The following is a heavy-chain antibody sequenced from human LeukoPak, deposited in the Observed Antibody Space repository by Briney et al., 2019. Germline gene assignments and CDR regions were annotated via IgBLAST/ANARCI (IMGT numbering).Heavy chain of an antibody. CDR3: ARLSHYCDSSGYYLGAYYFDS. J-gene: IGHJ4*02. Sequence: SETLSLTCIISGGSISSSSYYWGWIRQPPGKGLEWIGNIYYSGSTYYNPSLKSRVTISVDTSKNQFSLKLSSVTAADTAVYYCARLSHYCDSSGYYLGAYYFDSWGQGTLVTVSS. V-gene: IGHV4-39*01. CDR1: GGSISSSSYY. CDR2: IYYSGST. D-gene: IGHD3-22*01.